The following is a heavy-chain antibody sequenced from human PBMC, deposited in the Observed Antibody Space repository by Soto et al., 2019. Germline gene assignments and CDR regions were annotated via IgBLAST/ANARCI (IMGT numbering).Heavy chain of an antibody. Sequence: SGPTLVNPTQTLTLTCTFSGFSLSTSGVGVGWIRQPPGKALEWLALIYWDDDKRYSPPLKSRLTITKDTSKNQVVLTMTNMDPVDTATYYCALVPMVRGVIGPDNWFDPWGQGTLVTVSS. CDR1: GFSLSTSGVG. D-gene: IGHD3-10*01. V-gene: IGHV2-5*02. CDR2: IYWDDDK. CDR3: ALVPMVRGVIGPDNWFDP. J-gene: IGHJ5*02.